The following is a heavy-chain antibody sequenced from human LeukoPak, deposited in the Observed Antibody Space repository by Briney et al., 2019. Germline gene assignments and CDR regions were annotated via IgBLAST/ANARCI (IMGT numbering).Heavy chain of an antibody. CDR2: IYTSGST. D-gene: IGHD6-19*01. J-gene: IGHJ1*01. CDR1: GGSISSGSYY. CDR3: ASLPGGWSYFQH. Sequence: PSQTLSLTRTVSGGSISSGSYYWSWIRQPAGKGLEWIGRIYTSGSTNYNPSLKSRVTISVDTSKNQFSLKLSSVTAADTAVYYCASLPGGWSYFQHWGQGTLVTVSS. V-gene: IGHV4-61*02.